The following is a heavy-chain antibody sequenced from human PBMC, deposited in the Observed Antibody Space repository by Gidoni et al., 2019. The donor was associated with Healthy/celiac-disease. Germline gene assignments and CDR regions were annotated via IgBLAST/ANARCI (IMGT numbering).Heavy chain of an antibody. J-gene: IGHJ1*01. CDR2: INHSGST. CDR3: ARPYPRSPLVYFQH. CDR1: GGSFSGYY. D-gene: IGHD2-8*02. V-gene: IGHV4-34*01. Sequence: QVQLQQWGAGLLKPSETLSLTCPVYGGSFSGYYWSWIRQPPGKGLEWIGEINHSGSTNYNPSLKSRVTISVDTSKNQFSLKLSSVTAADTAVYYCARPYPRSPLVYFQHWGQGTLVTVSS.